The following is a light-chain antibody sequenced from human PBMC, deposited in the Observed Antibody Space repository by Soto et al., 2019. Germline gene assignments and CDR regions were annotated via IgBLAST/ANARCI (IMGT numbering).Light chain of an antibody. J-gene: IGKJ3*01. Sequence: EIVMTQSPATLSVSPGERATLSCRASQGIKDYLVWYQQKPGQAPRLLIYGASSRATGIPDRFSGSGSGTDFTLTINRLEPEDFAVYYCQHYGNSPPSVTFGPGTKVDIK. CDR3: QHYGNSPPSVT. CDR2: GAS. V-gene: IGKV3-20*01. CDR1: QGIKDY.